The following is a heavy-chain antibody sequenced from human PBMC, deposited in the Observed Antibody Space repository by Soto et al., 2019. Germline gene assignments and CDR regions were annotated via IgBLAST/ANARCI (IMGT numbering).Heavy chain of an antibody. CDR2: ISSSSSTI. V-gene: IGHV3-48*02. CDR3: ARGPRDSGYFPIWFDP. J-gene: IGHJ5*02. Sequence: EVQLVESGGGLVQPGGSLRLSCAASGFTFSSYSMNWVRQAPGKGLEWVSYISSSSSTIYYADSVKGRFTISRDNAKNSLYLQMNSLRDEDTAVYYCARGPRDSGYFPIWFDPWGQGTLVTVSS. CDR1: GFTFSSYS. D-gene: IGHD3-22*01.